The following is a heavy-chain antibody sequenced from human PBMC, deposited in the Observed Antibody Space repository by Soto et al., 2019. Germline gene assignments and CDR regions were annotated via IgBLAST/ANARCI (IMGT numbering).Heavy chain of an antibody. V-gene: IGHV3-23*01. CDR1: GFTFSSYP. D-gene: IGHD2-2*01. Sequence: EVQLLESGGGLVQPGGSRRLSCAASGFTFSSYPMSWVRQAPGKGLEWVSGISGSGDRTDYADSVKGRFTISRDSSKSTLYLQMHSLRVEDTALYYCAKRDCASFSCYVIDYWGRGTLVTVSS. CDR2: ISGSGDRT. J-gene: IGHJ4*02. CDR3: AKRDCASFSCYVIDY.